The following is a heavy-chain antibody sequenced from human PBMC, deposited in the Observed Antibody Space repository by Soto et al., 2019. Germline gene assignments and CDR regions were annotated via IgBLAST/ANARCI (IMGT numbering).Heavy chain of an antibody. D-gene: IGHD3-10*01. CDR1: GGSVSSYY. V-gene: IGHV4-59*08. CDR3: ARQGFGPLHGLVDV. CDR2: VHHSWGS. J-gene: IGHJ6*02. Sequence: QVQLQESGPGLVKPSEILSLSCTVSGGSVSSYYWSWFRQSPGKRMEWIGYVHHSWGSSYNPSLQSRVALSLDSSKRQFSLKVTSVTATDTAVYYCARQGFGPLHGLVDVWGQGTTVTVSS.